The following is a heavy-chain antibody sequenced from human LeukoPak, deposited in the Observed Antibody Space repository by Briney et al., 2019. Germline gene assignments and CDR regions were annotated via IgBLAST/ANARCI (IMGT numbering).Heavy chain of an antibody. CDR2: INSNSDTV. CDR3: ARDTRGESDY. CDR1: GFTFSSYW. J-gene: IGHJ4*01. Sequence: GGSLRLSCAASGFTFSSYWMSWVRQAPGKGLEWISYINSNSDTVHYSNSVEGRFTISRDNAKNSLYLQMNSLRAEDTAMYYCARDTRGESDYWGHGTLVTVSS. V-gene: IGHV3-48*04. D-gene: IGHD2-2*01.